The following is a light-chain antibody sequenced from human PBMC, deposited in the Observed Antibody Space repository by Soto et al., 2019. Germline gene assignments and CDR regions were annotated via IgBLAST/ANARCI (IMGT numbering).Light chain of an antibody. J-gene: IGLJ2*01. CDR1: SSDFGGHDY. V-gene: IGLV2-14*01. Sequence: QSALTQPASMSGSPGQSITISCTGTSSDFGGHDYVSWYQQHPGKAPKLMIYEVKYLPSGVSNRFSGAKSGNTASLTISGLQAEDEADYYCCSYSTSTTRVFGGGTKLTVL. CDR2: EVK. CDR3: CSYSTSTTRV.